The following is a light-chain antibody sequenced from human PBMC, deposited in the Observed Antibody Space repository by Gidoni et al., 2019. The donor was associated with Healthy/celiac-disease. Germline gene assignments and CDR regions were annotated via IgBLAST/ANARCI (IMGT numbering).Light chain of an antibody. V-gene: IGKV1-33*01. CDR2: DAS. J-gene: IGKJ4*01. CDR3: QRYDNVHLT. Sequence: IQMSQSLSSLSASVGDRVTITCQARHDISNYLNCYQQKPGTAPKLLSHDASDLETWVPSRFRGSGSGTDFAFTIRSLQPEDIATYYCQRYDNVHLTFGGGTKVEIK. CDR1: HDISNY.